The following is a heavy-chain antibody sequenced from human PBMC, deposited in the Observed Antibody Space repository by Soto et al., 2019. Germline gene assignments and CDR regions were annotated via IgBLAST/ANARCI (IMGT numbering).Heavy chain of an antibody. J-gene: IGHJ4*02. CDR1: GFTFSSYG. V-gene: IGHV3-30*18. CDR2: ISYDGSNK. Sequence: GGSLRLSCAASGFTFSSYGMHWVRQAPGKGLEWVAVISYDGSNKYYADSVKGRFTISRDNFKNTLYLQMNSLRAEDTAVYYCAKVFLEWFDLGNYFDYWGQGTLVTVSS. D-gene: IGHD3-3*01. CDR3: AKVFLEWFDLGNYFDY.